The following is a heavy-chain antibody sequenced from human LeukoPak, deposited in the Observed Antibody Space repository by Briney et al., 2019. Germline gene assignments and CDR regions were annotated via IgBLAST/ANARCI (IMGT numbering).Heavy chain of an antibody. D-gene: IGHD2/OR15-2a*01. V-gene: IGHV3-53*01. Sequence: GGSLRLSCAASGFTVSSNYMSWVRQAPGKGLEWVSVIYSGGSTYYADSVKGRFTVSGDNSKNTLYLQMNSLRAEDTAVYYCARNNDYLTWGQGTLVTVSS. CDR2: IYSGGST. CDR3: ARNNDYLT. CDR1: GFTVSSNY. J-gene: IGHJ4*02.